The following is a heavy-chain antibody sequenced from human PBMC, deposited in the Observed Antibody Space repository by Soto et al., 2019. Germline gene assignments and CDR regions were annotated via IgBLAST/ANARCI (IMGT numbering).Heavy chain of an antibody. CDR3: ARDKDRQQLGGNYYYIRDV. CDR1: GGTFRTSA. D-gene: IGHD3-3*02. Sequence: QVQLVQSGAEVKKPGSSVKVSCKTSGGTFRTSAISWVRQAPGQGLEWMGGIMPVFSTPDYAQKFKGRVTITADESTGTAYMELRSLRSEDTAVYYCARDKDRQQLGGNYYYIRDVWGQGTTVTVSS. CDR2: IMPVFSTP. V-gene: IGHV1-69*12. J-gene: IGHJ6*01.